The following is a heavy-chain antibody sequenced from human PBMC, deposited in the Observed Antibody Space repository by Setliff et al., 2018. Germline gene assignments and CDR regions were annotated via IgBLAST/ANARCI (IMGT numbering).Heavy chain of an antibody. CDR1: GYTFSTYG. CDR3: ARIMGIVGDNWFDP. V-gene: IGHV1-2*06. D-gene: IGHD1-26*01. CDR2: INPNSGGT. Sequence: SVKVSCKDSGYTFSTYGISWVRQAPGQGLEWMGRINPNSGGTNYAQKFQGRVTMTRDTSISTAYMELSRLRSDDTAVYYCARIMGIVGDNWFDPWGQGTLVTVSS. J-gene: IGHJ5*02.